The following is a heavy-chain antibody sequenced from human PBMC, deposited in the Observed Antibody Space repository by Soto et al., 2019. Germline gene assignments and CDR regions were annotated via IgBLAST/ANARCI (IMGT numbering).Heavy chain of an antibody. V-gene: IGHV4-30-4*01. CDR3: VGTGTTDDF. CDR2: IFYSGDT. Sequence: VQLQGSGPGLVKPSQTLSLTCTVSGASVNTGDYYWSYIRQSPGKGLEWLGYIFYSGDTYYNPSLKRRATISLNTSMNQISLTLTSVTDADTAVYFCVGTGTTDDFWGQGTLVTVSS. D-gene: IGHD1-7*01. J-gene: IGHJ1*01. CDR1: GASVNTGDYY.